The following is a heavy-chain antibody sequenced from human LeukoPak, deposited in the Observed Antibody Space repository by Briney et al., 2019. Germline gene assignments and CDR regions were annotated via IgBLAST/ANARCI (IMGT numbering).Heavy chain of an antibody. V-gene: IGHV1-18*04. Sequence: GASVKVSCKASGYTFTSYGISWVRQAPGQGLEWMGWISAYNGNTNYAQKLQGRVTMTTDTSTSTVYMELSSLRSEDTAVYYCARDWARRIVVVPAANYYYGMDVWGQGTTVTVSS. CDR1: GYTFTSYG. CDR2: ISAYNGNT. J-gene: IGHJ6*02. CDR3: ARDWARRIVVVPAANYYYGMDV. D-gene: IGHD2-2*01.